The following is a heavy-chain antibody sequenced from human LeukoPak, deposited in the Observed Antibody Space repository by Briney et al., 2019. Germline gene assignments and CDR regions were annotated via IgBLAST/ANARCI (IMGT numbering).Heavy chain of an antibody. CDR2: ISGSGGST. D-gene: IGHD5-18*01. Sequence: GGSLRLPCAASGFTFSSYAMCWVRQAPGKGLEWVSAISGSGGSTYYADSVKGRFTISRDNSKNTLYLQMNSLRAEDTAVYYCAKRGYWDYYFDYWGQGTLVTVSS. J-gene: IGHJ4*02. CDR3: AKRGYWDYYFDY. V-gene: IGHV3-23*01. CDR1: GFTFSSYA.